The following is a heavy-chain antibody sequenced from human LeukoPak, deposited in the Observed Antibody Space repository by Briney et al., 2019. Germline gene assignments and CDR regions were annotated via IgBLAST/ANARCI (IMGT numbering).Heavy chain of an antibody. Sequence: KPSETLSLTCTVSGASINSYYWSWIRQPPGKGLEWIGYIYYSGSTNYNPSLKSRITMSVDTSKDQFSLKLSSVTAADTAVYYCASDPINDAFDIWGQGTMVTVSS. CDR2: IYYSGST. CDR1: GASINSYY. D-gene: IGHD5-12*01. V-gene: IGHV4-59*08. CDR3: ASDPINDAFDI. J-gene: IGHJ3*02.